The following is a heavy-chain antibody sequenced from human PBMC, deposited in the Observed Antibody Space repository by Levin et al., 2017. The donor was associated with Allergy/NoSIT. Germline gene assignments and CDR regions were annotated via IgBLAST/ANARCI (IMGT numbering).Heavy chain of an antibody. CDR2: ISGSGGST. D-gene: IGHD3-9*01. V-gene: IGHV3-23*01. J-gene: IGHJ4*02. CDR1: GFTFSSYA. CDR3: ARRIYDILTGYSDGSVDY. Sequence: GGSLRLSCAASGFTFSSYAMSWVRQAPGKGLEWVSAISGSGGSTYYADSVKGRFTISRDNSKNTLYLQMNSLRAEDTAVYYCARRIYDILTGYSDGSVDYWGQGTLVTVSS.